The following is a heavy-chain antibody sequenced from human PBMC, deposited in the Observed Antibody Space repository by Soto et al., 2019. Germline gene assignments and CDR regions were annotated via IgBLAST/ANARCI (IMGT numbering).Heavy chain of an antibody. Sequence: QVQLQESGPGLVKPSQTLSLTCTVSGGSISSGGYYWSWIRPHPGKGLEWIGYIYYSGSTYYNPSLKSRVNISVDTSKNQFSLKLSSVTAADTAVYYCARSGYSYGPNPHLYWGQGTLVTVSS. J-gene: IGHJ4*02. CDR3: ARSGYSYGPNPHLY. V-gene: IGHV4-31*03. D-gene: IGHD5-18*01. CDR1: GGSISSGGYY. CDR2: IYYSGST.